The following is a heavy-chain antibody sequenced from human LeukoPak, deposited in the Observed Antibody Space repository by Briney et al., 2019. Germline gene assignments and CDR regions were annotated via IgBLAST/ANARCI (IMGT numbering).Heavy chain of an antibody. D-gene: IGHD2-8*02. J-gene: IGHJ4*02. V-gene: IGHV3-48*03. Sequence: PGGSLRLSCAASGFTFSSYEMNWVRQAPGKGLEWVSYISSSGSTIYYADSVRGRFTISRDNSKSTLSLQMNSLRAEDTAIYYCATYGQVLLPFESWGQGTLVTVSS. CDR2: ISSSGSTI. CDR3: ATYGQVLLPFES. CDR1: GFTFSSYE.